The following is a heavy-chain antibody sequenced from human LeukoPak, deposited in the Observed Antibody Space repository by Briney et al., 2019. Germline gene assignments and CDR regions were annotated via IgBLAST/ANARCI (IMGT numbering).Heavy chain of an antibody. D-gene: IGHD3-10*01. CDR2: ISYDGSNK. CDR1: GFTFSSYG. V-gene: IGHV3-30*18. J-gene: IGHJ6*04. Sequence: PGGSLRLSCAASGFTFSSYGMHWVRQAPGKGLEWVAVISYDGSNKYYADSVKGRFTTSRDNSKNTLYLQMNSLRAEDTAVYYCAKVGYYGSTTGRLKHGMDVWGKGTTVTVSS. CDR3: AKVGYYGSTTGRLKHGMDV.